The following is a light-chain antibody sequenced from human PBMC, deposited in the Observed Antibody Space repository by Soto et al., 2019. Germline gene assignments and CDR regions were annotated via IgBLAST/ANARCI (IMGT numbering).Light chain of an antibody. Sequence: IQMTQSPSTLAASVGDRVAITCRASQSISNWLAWYQQKPGKAPKLLIYDASNLESGVPSRFSGSGSETEFTLTISSLQPDDFATYYCQQYSSYYTFGQGTKVDIK. J-gene: IGKJ1*01. CDR1: QSISNW. CDR3: QQYSSYYT. CDR2: DAS. V-gene: IGKV1-5*01.